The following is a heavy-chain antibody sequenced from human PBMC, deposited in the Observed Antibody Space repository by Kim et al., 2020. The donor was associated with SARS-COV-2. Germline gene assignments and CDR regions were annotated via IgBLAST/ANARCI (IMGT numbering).Heavy chain of an antibody. D-gene: IGHD2-2*03. V-gene: IGHV1-69*13. J-gene: IGHJ3*02. CDR1: GGTFSSYA. Sequence: SVKVSCKASGGTFSSYAISWVRQAPGQGLEWMGGIIPIFGTANYAQKFQGRVTITADESTSTAYMELSSLRSEDTAVYYCARDRGGYCSSTSCFAFDIWGQGTMVTVSS. CDR2: IIPIFGTA. CDR3: ARDRGGYCSSTSCFAFDI.